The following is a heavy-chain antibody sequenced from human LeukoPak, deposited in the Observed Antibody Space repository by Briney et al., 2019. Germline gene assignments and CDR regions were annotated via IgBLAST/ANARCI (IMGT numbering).Heavy chain of an antibody. V-gene: IGHV4-59*08. CDR3: ARQVHSISYSRYCSGGICYGPHFDY. D-gene: IGHD2-15*01. CDR2: IYYCGST. CDR1: GGSISSYY. J-gene: IGHJ4*02. Sequence: SETLSLTCTVSGGSISSYYWSWIRQPPGKGLEWIGYIYYCGSTNYNPSLKSRVTISVDTSKNPFSLKLSSVTAADTAVYYCARQVHSISYSRYCSGGICYGPHFDYWGQGTLVTVSS.